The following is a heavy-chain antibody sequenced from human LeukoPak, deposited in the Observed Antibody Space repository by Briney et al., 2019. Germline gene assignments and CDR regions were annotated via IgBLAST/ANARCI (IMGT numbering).Heavy chain of an antibody. D-gene: IGHD3-10*01. Sequence: SETLSLTCTVSGGSISSSSYYWGWIRQPPGKGLEWIGSIYYSGSTYYNPSLKSRVTISVDTSKNQFSLKLSSVTAADTAVYYCARPSHPFGLNNWFDPWGQGTLVTVSS. CDR2: IYYSGST. CDR3: ARPSHPFGLNNWFDP. V-gene: IGHV4-39*01. J-gene: IGHJ5*02. CDR1: GGSISSSSYY.